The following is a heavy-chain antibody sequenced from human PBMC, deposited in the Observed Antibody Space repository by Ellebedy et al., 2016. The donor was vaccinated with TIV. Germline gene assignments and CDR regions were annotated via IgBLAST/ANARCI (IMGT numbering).Heavy chain of an antibody. V-gene: IGHV3-53*01. D-gene: IGHD1-1*01. CDR1: GFSVRSNY. CDR2: LYPDSRP. CDR3: AGASLYNRGDH. Sequence: GGSLRLXXAASGFSVRSNYVNWVRQAPGKGLEWVSILYPDSRPFYAGSVKGRFTISRDNSKNTLSLQMDSLRVEDTAVYFCAGASLYNRGDHWGQGTLVTVSA. J-gene: IGHJ4*02.